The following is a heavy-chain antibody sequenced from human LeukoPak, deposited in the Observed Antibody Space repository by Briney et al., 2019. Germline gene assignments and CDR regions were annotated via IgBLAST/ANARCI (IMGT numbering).Heavy chain of an antibody. CDR1: GGSISSYY. V-gene: IGHV4-59*08. CDR3: ARHAEMASWLYFDC. D-gene: IGHD5-24*01. CDR2: IYYSGST. J-gene: IGHJ4*02. Sequence: PSETLSLTCTVSGGSISSYYWSWIRQPPGKGLEWIGHIYYSGSTNYNPSLKSRVTISVDTSKNQVSLKLSSVTAADTAVYYCARHAEMASWLYFDCWGQGTLVTVSS.